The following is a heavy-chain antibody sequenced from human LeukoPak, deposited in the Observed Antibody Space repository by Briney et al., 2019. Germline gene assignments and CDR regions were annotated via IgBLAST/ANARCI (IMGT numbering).Heavy chain of an antibody. V-gene: IGHV3-49*03. J-gene: IGHJ4*02. CDR1: GFTFGDYA. D-gene: IGHD3-22*01. Sequence: GGSLRLSCTASGFTFGDYAMSWFRQAPGKGLEWVGFIRSKAYGGTTEYAASVEGRFTIPRDDSKSIAYLQMNSLKTEDTAVYYCTRGGYYDSSGYYYVPDYFDYWGQGTLVTVSS. CDR3: TRGGYYDSSGYYYVPDYFDY. CDR2: IRSKAYGGTT.